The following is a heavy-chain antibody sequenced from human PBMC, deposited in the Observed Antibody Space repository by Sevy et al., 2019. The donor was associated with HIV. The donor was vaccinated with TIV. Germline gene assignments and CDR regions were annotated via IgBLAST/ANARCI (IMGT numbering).Heavy chain of an antibody. CDR2: IKSKTDGGTT. CDR3: TTDSGYSSSAGYYYYGMDV. V-gene: IGHV3-15*07. J-gene: IGHJ6*02. Sequence: GGSLRLSCAASGFTFSNAWMNWVRQAPGKGLEWVGRIKSKTDGGTTDYAAPVKGRFTISRDDSKNTLYLQMNSLKTEDTAVYYCTTDSGYSSSAGYYYYGMDVWGQGTTVTVSS. D-gene: IGHD6-13*01. CDR1: GFTFSNAW.